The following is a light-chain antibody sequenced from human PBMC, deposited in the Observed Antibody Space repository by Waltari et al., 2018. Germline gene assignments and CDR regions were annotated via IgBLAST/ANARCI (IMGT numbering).Light chain of an antibody. J-gene: IGKJ1*01. CDR1: QSVSRA. V-gene: IGKV3-20*01. CDR2: AAS. Sequence: EIVSTQSPGTLSLSPGERATLPCRASQSVSRALAWYQQKPGQAPRLLIYAASTRATGVPDRFSGSGSGTDFSLTISRLDPEDFAVYYCQHYVNLPVTFGQGTKVEI. CDR3: QHYVNLPVT.